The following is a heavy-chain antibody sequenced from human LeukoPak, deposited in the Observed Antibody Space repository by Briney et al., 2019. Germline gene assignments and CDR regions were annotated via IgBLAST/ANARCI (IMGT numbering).Heavy chain of an antibody. CDR2: IYTSGST. J-gene: IGHJ4*02. Sequence: SETLSLTCTVSGGSISSGSYYWSWIRQPAGKGLEWIGRIYTSGSTNYNASLKSRITISVDTSKNQFSLKLSSVTAADTAVYYCARSRYSSGTYYFDYWGQGTLVTVSS. CDR3: ARSRYSSGTYYFDY. D-gene: IGHD3-10*01. V-gene: IGHV4-61*02. CDR1: GGSISSGSYY.